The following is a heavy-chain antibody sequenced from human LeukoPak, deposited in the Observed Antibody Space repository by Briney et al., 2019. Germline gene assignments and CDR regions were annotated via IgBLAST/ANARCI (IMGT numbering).Heavy chain of an antibody. CDR1: GFTVSSNY. Sequence: PGGSLRLSCAASGFTVSSNYMSWVRQAPGKGLEWVANIKQDGSEKYYVDSVKGRFTISRDNAKNSLYLQMNSLRAEDTAVYYCARGVGFHYWGQGTLVTVSS. CDR2: IKQDGSEK. CDR3: ARGVGFHY. D-gene: IGHD3-10*01. J-gene: IGHJ4*02. V-gene: IGHV3-7*04.